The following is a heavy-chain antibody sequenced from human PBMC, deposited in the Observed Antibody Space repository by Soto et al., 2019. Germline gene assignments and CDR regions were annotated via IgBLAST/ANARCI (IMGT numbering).Heavy chain of an antibody. CDR2: INPGGGTT. V-gene: IGHV1-46*01. J-gene: IGHJ5*02. D-gene: IGHD2-8*01. CDR1: GYSFTSYH. Sequence: QVQLVQSGAEVRKPGAPVRLSCKASGYSFTSYHIHWVRQAPGQGLEWMGIINPGGGTTSYAQKFQGRVTMTRDTSARTVYMELSSLKSNDTAVYYCARVKDSALLMDGFDPWGQGTLVTVSS. CDR3: ARVKDSALLMDGFDP.